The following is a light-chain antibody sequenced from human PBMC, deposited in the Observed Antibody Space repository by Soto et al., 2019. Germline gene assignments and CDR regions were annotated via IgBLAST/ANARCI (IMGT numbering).Light chain of an antibody. CDR3: QQLNSYPLT. J-gene: IGKJ4*01. CDR1: QNVANS. Sequence: IVLTQSPTTLSLSPGERATLSCRASQNVANSLAWYQEKPGQAPRLLIYDASNRATGIPPRFSGSGSGTEFTLTISSLQPEDFATYYCQQLNSYPLTFGGGTKVDIK. V-gene: IGKV3-11*01. CDR2: DAS.